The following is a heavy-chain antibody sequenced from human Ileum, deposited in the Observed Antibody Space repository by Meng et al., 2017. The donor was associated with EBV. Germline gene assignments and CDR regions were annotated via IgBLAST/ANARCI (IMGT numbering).Heavy chain of an antibody. V-gene: IGHV7-4-1*02. CDR3: ARGGPYPDSSGFHWYFDI. J-gene: IGHJ2*01. CDR2: INTHTGNP. D-gene: IGHD3-22*01. CDR1: GYTFINYA. Sequence: QVQLVQSGSELKKPXXSVKGSCKASGYTFINYAINWVRQAPGQGLEWMGWINTHTGNPTYGQGFTGRFVLSSDTSVSTANLQISSLKAEDTAVYYCARGGPYPDSSGFHWYFDIWGRGTLVTVSS.